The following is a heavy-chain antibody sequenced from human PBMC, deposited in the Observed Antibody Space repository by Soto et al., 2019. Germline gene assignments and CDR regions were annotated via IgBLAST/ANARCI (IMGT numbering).Heavy chain of an antibody. D-gene: IGHD3-22*01. CDR1: GYTFTSYG. CDR3: ARYYYDSSGFPLYYYYYGMDV. CDR2: ISAYNGNT. J-gene: IGHJ6*02. Sequence: QVQLVQSGAEVKKPGASVKVSCKASGYTFTSYGISWVRQAPGQGLEWIGWISAYNGNTNYAQKLQGRVTMTTDTSTSTAYMELRSMRSDETAVYYCARYYYDSSGFPLYYYYYGMDVWGQGTTVTVSS. V-gene: IGHV1-18*04.